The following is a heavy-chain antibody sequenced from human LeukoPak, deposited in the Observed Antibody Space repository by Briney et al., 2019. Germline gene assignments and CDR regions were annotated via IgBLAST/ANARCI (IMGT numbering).Heavy chain of an antibody. Sequence: SETLSLTCTVSGGSISSGGYYWSWIRQHPGKGLEWIGYIYYSGSTYYSPSLKSRVTISVDTSKNQFSLKLSSVTAADTAVYYCARDRVVVVPAASAQYYHGMDVWGQGTTVTVSS. D-gene: IGHD2-2*01. J-gene: IGHJ6*02. CDR2: IYYSGST. CDR1: GGSISSGGYY. CDR3: ARDRVVVVPAASAQYYHGMDV. V-gene: IGHV4-31*03.